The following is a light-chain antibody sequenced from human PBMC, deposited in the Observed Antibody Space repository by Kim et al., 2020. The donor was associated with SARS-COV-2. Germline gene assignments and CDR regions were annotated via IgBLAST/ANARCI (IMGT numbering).Light chain of an antibody. CDR3: QSYDSSLTAL. CDR1: RSNIGVGYD. CDR2: GNT. V-gene: IGLV1-40*01. Sequence: GQKVTISCTGSRSNIGVGYDVHWYQQIPGKAPKLLIYGNTIRPSGIPDRFSGSKSGTTASLAITGLQAEDEAYYYCQSYDSSLTALFGGGTQLTVL. J-gene: IGLJ2*01.